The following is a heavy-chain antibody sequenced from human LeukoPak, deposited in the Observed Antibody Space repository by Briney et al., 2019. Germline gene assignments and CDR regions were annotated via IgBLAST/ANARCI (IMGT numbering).Heavy chain of an antibody. CDR2: ISSSSSYI. CDR3: ARGGGFTMIVAPDY. Sequence: GGSLRLSCAASGFTFSSYAMSWVRQAPGKGLEWVSSISSSSSYIYYADSVKGRFTISRDNAKNSLYLQMNSLRAEDTAVYYCARGGGFTMIVAPDYWGQGTLVTVSS. D-gene: IGHD3-22*01. J-gene: IGHJ4*02. CDR1: GFTFSSYA. V-gene: IGHV3-21*01.